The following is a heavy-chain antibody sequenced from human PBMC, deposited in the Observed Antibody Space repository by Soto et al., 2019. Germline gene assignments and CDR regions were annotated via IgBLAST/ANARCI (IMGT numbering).Heavy chain of an antibody. V-gene: IGHV3-53*01. CDR1: GFTVSNNY. J-gene: IGHJ4*02. Sequence: EVQLVESGGGLIQPGGSLRLSCAVSGFTVSNNYMSWVRQAPGKGLEGVSVIYSGGYTAYGDSVKGRFTISRDNSKNTLFLQKKSPGAADPAVFCWAGRPGGGGYWGQGTLVTVSS. CDR3: AGRPGGGGY. D-gene: IGHD3-10*01. CDR2: IYSGGYT.